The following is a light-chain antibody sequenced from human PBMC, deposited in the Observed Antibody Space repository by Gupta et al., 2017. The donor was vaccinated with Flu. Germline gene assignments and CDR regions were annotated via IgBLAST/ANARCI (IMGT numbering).Light chain of an antibody. J-gene: IGKJ3*01. Sequence: DIQMAQSPSSLSASVGDRVTITCRASQSIGIFLNWYQQQPGKAPKLLIYAASYVESGVPSRFSGSGSGTDFSLTISKLQPEDFATYYCQQSYSTLFTFGHGTKVDIK. CDR3: QQSYSTLFT. CDR2: AAS. CDR1: QSIGIF. V-gene: IGKV1-39*01.